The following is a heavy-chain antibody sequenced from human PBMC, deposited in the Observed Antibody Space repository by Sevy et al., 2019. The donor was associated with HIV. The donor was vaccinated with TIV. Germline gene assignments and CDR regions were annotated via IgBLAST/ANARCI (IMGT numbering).Heavy chain of an antibody. V-gene: IGHV5-51*01. J-gene: IGHJ4*02. CDR1: GYSFTSYW. CDR3: ATTSIAAAGTPHFDY. D-gene: IGHD6-13*01. Sequence: GESLKISCKGSGYSFTSYWIGWVRQMPGKGLEWMGIIYPGDSDTRYSPSFQGQVTISADKSISTAYLQWSSLKASDTAMYYSATTSIAAAGTPHFDYWGQGTLVTVSS. CDR2: IYPGDSDT.